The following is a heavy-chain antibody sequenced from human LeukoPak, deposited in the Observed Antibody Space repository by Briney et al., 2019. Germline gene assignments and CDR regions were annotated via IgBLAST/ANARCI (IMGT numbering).Heavy chain of an antibody. Sequence: PSETLSLTCTVSGDSISIYYWTWIRQPAGKGLEWIGRFYISGSSSYSPSLKSRVTMSVDKSKNQFSLKLTSVTAADTAVYYCARDFLSSFTFHYWGQGILVTVSS. CDR3: ARDFLSSFTFHY. CDR2: FYISGSS. CDR1: GDSISIYY. J-gene: IGHJ4*02. D-gene: IGHD6-13*01. V-gene: IGHV4-4*07.